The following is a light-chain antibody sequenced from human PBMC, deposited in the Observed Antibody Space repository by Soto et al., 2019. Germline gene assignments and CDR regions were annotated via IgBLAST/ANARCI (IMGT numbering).Light chain of an antibody. Sequence: QSALTQPRSVSGSPGQSVTISCTGTSSDVGGYNYVSWYQQHPGKAPKLMIYDVSKRPSGVPDRFSGSKSGNTASLTISGLQAEYEADYYCCSYAGSYTLVFGGGTKLTAL. J-gene: IGLJ2*01. CDR1: SSDVGGYNY. CDR2: DVS. V-gene: IGLV2-11*01. CDR3: CSYAGSYTLV.